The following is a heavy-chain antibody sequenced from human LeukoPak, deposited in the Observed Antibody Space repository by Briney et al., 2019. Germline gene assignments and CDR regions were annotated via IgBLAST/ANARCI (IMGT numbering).Heavy chain of an antibody. CDR2: IYYSGST. J-gene: IGHJ6*02. Sequence: SETLSLTCTVSGGSISSGGYYWSWIRQHPGKGLEWIGYIYYSGSTYYNPSLKSRVTISVDTSKNQFSLKLSSVTAADTAVYYCARDSIAAAGTHYYYGMDVWGQGTTVTVSS. D-gene: IGHD6-13*01. V-gene: IGHV4-31*03. CDR1: GGSISSGGYY. CDR3: ARDSIAAAGTHYYYGMDV.